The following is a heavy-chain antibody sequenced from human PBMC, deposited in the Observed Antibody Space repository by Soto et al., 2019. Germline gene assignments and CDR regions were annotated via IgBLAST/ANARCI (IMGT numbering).Heavy chain of an antibody. CDR1: GFTLSSYW. CDR3: SRSLDY. J-gene: IGHJ4*02. V-gene: IGHV3-7*01. CDR2: INQDGSEK. Sequence: GSLRLSCAASGFTLSSYWMDWVRQTPGKGLEWVANINQDGSEKNYVDSVKGRFTIYRDNAKNSLYLQMSSLTAEDSALYYCSRSLDYWGQGTLVTVSS.